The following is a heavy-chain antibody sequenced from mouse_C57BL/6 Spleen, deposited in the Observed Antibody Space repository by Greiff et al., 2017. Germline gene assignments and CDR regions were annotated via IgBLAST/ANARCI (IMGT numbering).Heavy chain of an antibody. CDR2: INPYNGGT. J-gene: IGHJ2*01. CDR1: GYTFTDYY. CDR3: AYYYGSSWGY. V-gene: IGHV1-19*01. D-gene: IGHD1-1*01. Sequence: EVQLVESGPVLVKPGASVKMSCKASGYTFTDYYMNWVKQSHGKSLEWIGVINPYNGGTSYNQKFKGKATLTVDKSSSTAYMELNSLTSEDSAVYYCAYYYGSSWGYWGQGTTLTVSS.